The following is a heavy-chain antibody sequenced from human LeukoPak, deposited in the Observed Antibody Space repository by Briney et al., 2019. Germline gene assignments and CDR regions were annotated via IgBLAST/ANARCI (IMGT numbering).Heavy chain of an antibody. CDR1: GGSISSGSYY. CDR3: ASRRGFRGAFDI. D-gene: IGHD3-10*01. V-gene: IGHV4-61*02. Sequence: SETLSLTCTVSGGSISSGSYYWSWIRQPAGKGLEWIGRIYTSGSTNYNPSLKSRVTISVDTSKNQFSLKLSSVTAADTAVYYCASRRGFRGAFDIWGQGTMVTVSS. CDR2: IYTSGST. J-gene: IGHJ3*02.